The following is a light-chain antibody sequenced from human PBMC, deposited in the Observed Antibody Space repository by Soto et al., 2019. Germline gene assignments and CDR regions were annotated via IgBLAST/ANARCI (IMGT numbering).Light chain of an antibody. CDR3: GSYAGGNTFV. CDR2: EVT. Sequence: QSALTQSPSASGSPGQSVTISCIGTSSDVGGYNYVSWYQHHPGKAPKLIIYEVTKRPSGVPDRFSGSRSVTTASLTVSGLQAEDEADYYCGSYAGGNTFVFGTGTKLTV. J-gene: IGLJ1*01. V-gene: IGLV2-8*01. CDR1: SSDVGGYNY.